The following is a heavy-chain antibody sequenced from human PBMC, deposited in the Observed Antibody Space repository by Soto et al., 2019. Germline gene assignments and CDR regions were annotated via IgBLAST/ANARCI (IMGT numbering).Heavy chain of an antibody. D-gene: IGHD7-27*01. CDR2: MYHSGST. Sequence: QVHLQESGPGLVRPSGTLSLTCTVSGGSINTTNWWSWVRQPPGKGLEWIGEMYHSGSTNYNPSLKRRVTISVDKSKNQFSLRLGSLTAADTAVYFCARALGRPGAFDIWGQGTMVTVSS. CDR1: GGSINTTNW. CDR3: ARALGRPGAFDI. J-gene: IGHJ3*02. V-gene: IGHV4-4*02.